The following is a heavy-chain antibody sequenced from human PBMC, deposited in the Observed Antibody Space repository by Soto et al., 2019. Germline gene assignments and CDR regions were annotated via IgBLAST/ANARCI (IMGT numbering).Heavy chain of an antibody. CDR2: IDPSDSYT. CDR3: AREGGYCSSTSCQGIDY. CDR1: GYSFTTNW. V-gene: IGHV5-10-1*01. D-gene: IGHD2-2*01. J-gene: IGHJ4*02. Sequence: GESLKISCKGSGYSFTTNWISWVRQMPGKGLEWMGRIDPSDSYTNYSPSFQGHVTISADKSISTAYLQWSGLKASDTAMYYCAREGGYCSSTSCQGIDYWGQGTLVTVSS.